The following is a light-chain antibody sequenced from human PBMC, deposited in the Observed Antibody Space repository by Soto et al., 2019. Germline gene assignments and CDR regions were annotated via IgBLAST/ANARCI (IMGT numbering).Light chain of an antibody. CDR3: QQYGSSPWT. CDR1: QSVSSSY. J-gene: IGKJ1*01. V-gene: IGKV3-20*01. Sequence: EIVLTQSPGTLSLSPGERATLSCRASQSVSSSYLAWYQQKPGQAPRLLIYGASTRATGIPDRFSGSGSGTDFILTISRLEPDDFAVYYYQQYGSSPWTFGQGTKVEIK. CDR2: GAS.